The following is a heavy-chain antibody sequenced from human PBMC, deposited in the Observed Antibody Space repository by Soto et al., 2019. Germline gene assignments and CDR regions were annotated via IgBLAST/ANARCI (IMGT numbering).Heavy chain of an antibody. Sequence: SGGSISSSSYYWGWIRQPPGKGLEWIGSIYYSGSTYYNPSLKSRVTISVDTSKNQFSLKLSSVTAADTAVYYCATHYYGSGAVDSWGQGTLVTVSS. D-gene: IGHD3-10*01. CDR1: GGSISSSSYY. V-gene: IGHV4-39*01. J-gene: IGHJ1*01. CDR3: ATHYYGSGAVDS. CDR2: IYYSGST.